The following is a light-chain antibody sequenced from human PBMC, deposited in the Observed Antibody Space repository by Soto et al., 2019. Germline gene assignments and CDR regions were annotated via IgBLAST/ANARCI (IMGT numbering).Light chain of an antibody. CDR3: SSYGVNHNLGV. J-gene: IGLJ2*01. V-gene: IGLV2-8*01. CDR1: SSDVGGYNY. CDR2: DVS. Sequence: QSALTQPPSASGSPGQSVTISCTGTSSDVGGYNYVSWYQQHPGKAPKLMIYDVSKRPSGVPDRFSGSKSGNTASLTVSGLQAEDEADYYRSSYGVNHNLGVFGGGTKLTVL.